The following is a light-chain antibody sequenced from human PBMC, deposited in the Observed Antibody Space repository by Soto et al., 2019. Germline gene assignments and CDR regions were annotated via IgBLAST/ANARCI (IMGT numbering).Light chain of an antibody. J-gene: IGKJ3*01. CDR3: QQLNSYPFT. CDR1: QTISSW. Sequence: DVQMTQSPSTLSASVGDRVTISCRASQTISSWLAWYQQKSGKAPKLLIYAASTLQSGVPSRFSGSGSGTDFTLTISSLQPEDFATYYCQQLNSYPFTFGPGTKV. V-gene: IGKV1-5*01. CDR2: AAS.